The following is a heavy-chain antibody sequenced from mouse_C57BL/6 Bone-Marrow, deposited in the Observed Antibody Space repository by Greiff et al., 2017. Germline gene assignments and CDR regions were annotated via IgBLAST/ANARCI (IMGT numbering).Heavy chain of an antibody. D-gene: IGHD2-2*01. Sequence: QVQLQQPGAELVKPGASVKMSCKASGYTFTSYWITWVKQRPGQGLEWIGDIYPGSGSTNYNEKFKSKATLTVDTSSSTAYMQLSSLTSEDSAVYYCAREGGMWLRRGYYAMDYWGQGTSVTVSS. CDR3: AREGGMWLRRGYYAMDY. CDR2: IYPGSGST. V-gene: IGHV1-55*01. J-gene: IGHJ4*01. CDR1: GYTFTSYW.